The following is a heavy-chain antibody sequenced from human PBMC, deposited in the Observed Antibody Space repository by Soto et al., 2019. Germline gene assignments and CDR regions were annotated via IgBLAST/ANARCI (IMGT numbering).Heavy chain of an antibody. CDR2: IIPIFGTA. CDR3: ARDWSYYELLSPPKD. CDR1: GGTFSSYA. Sequence: QVQLVQSGAEVKKPGSSVKVSCKASGGTFSSYAISWVRQAPGQGLEWMGGIIPIFGTANYAQKFQGRVTITADESTSTAYMELSSLRSEDTTVYYCARDWSYYELLSPPKDWGQGTLVTVAS. D-gene: IGHD3-22*01. V-gene: IGHV1-69*01. J-gene: IGHJ4*02.